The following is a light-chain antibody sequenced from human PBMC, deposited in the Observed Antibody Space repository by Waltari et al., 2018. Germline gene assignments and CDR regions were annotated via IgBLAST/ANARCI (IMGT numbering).Light chain of an antibody. Sequence: DIQMTQSPSSLSASVGDRVTITCRASETIRNLLNWYQQKPGKAPKLVIHSAVTLQSGVQSRFSGGGSGTEFTLTISTLQPEDFGIYYCQQSFNIPRTFGQGTKVEI. CDR2: SAV. J-gene: IGKJ1*01. CDR1: ETIRNL. V-gene: IGKV1-39*01. CDR3: QQSFNIPRT.